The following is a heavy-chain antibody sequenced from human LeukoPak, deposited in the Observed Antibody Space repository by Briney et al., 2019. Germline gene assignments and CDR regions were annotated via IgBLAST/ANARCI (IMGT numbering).Heavy chain of an antibody. V-gene: IGHV1-69*05. CDR1: GGTFSSYA. J-gene: IGHJ4*02. D-gene: IGHD2-15*01. Sequence: SVKVSCKASGGTFSSYAISWVRQAPGQGLEWMGGIIPIFGTANYAQKFQGRVTITTDESTSTAYMELSSLRSEDTAVYYCARAPSGCGGTCPSDHWGPGTLVTVSS. CDR2: IIPIFGTA. CDR3: ARAPSGCGGTCPSDH.